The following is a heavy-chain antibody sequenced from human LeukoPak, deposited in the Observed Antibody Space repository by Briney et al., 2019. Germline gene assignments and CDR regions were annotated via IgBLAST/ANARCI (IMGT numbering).Heavy chain of an antibody. CDR3: ARGLVGAPPSMDV. J-gene: IGHJ6*03. V-gene: IGHV3-21*01. Sequence: GGSLRLSCAASGFTFSSYSMNWVRQAPGKGLEWVSSIGTSSSYIYYADSLKGRFTISRDNAKNSLYLQMNSLRAEDTAVYYCARGLVGAPPSMDVWGKGTTVTVSS. D-gene: IGHD1-26*01. CDR1: GFTFSSYS. CDR2: IGTSSSYI.